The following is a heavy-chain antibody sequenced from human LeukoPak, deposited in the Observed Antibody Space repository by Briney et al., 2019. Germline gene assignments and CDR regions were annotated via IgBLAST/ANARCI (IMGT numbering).Heavy chain of an antibody. CDR3: ARDFPYYDILTGTRIDAFDS. D-gene: IGHD3-9*01. CDR2: ISSSSSYI. CDR1: GFTFSSYS. J-gene: IGHJ3*02. V-gene: IGHV3-21*01. Sequence: GGSLRLSCAASGFTFSSYSMNWVRQAPGKGLEWVSSISSSSSYIYYADSVKGRFTISRDNAKNSLYLQMNSLRAEDTAVYYCARDFPYYDILTGTRIDAFDSWGQGTMVTVSS.